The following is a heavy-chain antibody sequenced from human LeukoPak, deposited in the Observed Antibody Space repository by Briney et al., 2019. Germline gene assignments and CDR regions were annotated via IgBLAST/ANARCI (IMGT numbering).Heavy chain of an antibody. CDR3: ARDHSKTYYDILTGYYIAPSYYYYMDV. D-gene: IGHD3-9*01. J-gene: IGHJ6*03. V-gene: IGHV3-48*03. Sequence: PGGSLRLSCAASGFTFSSYEMNWVRQAPGKGLEWVSYISSSGSTIYYADSVKGRFTISRDNAKNSLYLQMNSLRAEDTAVYYCARDHSKTYYDILTGYYIAPSYYYYMDVWGKGTTVTISS. CDR2: ISSSGSTI. CDR1: GFTFSSYE.